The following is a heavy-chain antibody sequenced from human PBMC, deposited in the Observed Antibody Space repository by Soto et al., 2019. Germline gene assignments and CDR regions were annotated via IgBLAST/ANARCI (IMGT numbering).Heavy chain of an antibody. J-gene: IGHJ4*02. V-gene: IGHV4-59*01. D-gene: IGHD5-12*01. CDR1: CCYISGYY. CDR2: VYYSGSN. Sequence: SDTLSLTCTLSCCYISGYYWSWIRQPPGKGLEWIGYVYYSGSNKYNPSLESRVTISVDMSNNQFSLMLTSVTAADTAVYYCAKYRRTDAEGYRLDFWGQGTLVTVSS. CDR3: AKYRRTDAEGYRLDF.